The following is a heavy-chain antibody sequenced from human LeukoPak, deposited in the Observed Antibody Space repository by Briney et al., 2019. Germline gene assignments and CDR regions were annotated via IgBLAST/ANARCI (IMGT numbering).Heavy chain of an antibody. V-gene: IGHV1-8*01. D-gene: IGHD6-19*01. Sequence: ASVKVSCKASGYTFTSYDTNWVRQATGQGLEWMGWMNPNSGNTGYAQKFQGRVTMTRNTSISTAYMELSSLRSEDTAVYYCARGPKRIAVAGTGWFDPWGQGTLVTVSS. CDR2: MNPNSGNT. CDR3: ARGPKRIAVAGTGWFDP. J-gene: IGHJ5*02. CDR1: GYTFTSYD.